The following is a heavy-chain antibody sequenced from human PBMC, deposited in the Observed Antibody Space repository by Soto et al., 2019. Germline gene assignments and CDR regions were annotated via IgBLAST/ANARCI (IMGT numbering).Heavy chain of an antibody. CDR2: IYYSGST. CDR1: GGSISSYY. D-gene: IGHD1-7*01. CDR3: ARAIWVGIPSLELRVFDY. Sequence: SETLSLTCTVSGGSISSYYWSWIRQPPGKGLEWIGYIYYSGSTNYNHSLKSRVTISVDTSKNQFSLKLSSVTAADTAVYYCARAIWVGIPSLELRVFDYWGQGTLVTVSS. J-gene: IGHJ4*02. V-gene: IGHV4-59*01.